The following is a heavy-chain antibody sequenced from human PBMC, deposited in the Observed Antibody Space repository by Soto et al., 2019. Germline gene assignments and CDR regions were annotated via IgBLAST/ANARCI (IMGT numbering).Heavy chain of an antibody. CDR3: ARWGLPEPAANYYYYGMDV. Sequence: QVQLVQSGAEVKKPGSSVKVSCKASGGTFSSYAISWVRQAPGQGLEWMGGIIPIFGTANYAQKFQGRVKITADESTSTAYMELSSLRSEDTAVYYCARWGLPEPAANYYYYGMDVWGQGTTVTVSS. CDR2: IIPIFGTA. D-gene: IGHD2-2*01. CDR1: GGTFSSYA. J-gene: IGHJ6*02. V-gene: IGHV1-69*01.